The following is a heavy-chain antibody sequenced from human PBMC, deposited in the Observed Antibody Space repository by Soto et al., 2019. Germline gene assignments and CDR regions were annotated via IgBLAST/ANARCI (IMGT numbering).Heavy chain of an antibody. CDR2: FYYSGTT. D-gene: IGHD3-10*02. V-gene: IGHV4-39*01. Sequence: SETLSLTCTVSGDSITASYSNWAWIRQPPGKGLEWIGTFYYSGTTSQNPPLRSRITISGDTSSNQFSLNLRSVTAADSGVYYCANLVRDDVRRSDLDHWGQGTLGTVSS. CDR1: GDSITASYSN. CDR3: ANLVRDDVRRSDLDH. J-gene: IGHJ4*02.